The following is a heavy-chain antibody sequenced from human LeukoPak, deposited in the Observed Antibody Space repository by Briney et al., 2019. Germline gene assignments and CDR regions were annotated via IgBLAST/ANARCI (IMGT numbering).Heavy chain of an antibody. D-gene: IGHD3-10*01. CDR1: GGSISSSSYY. Sequence: SETLSLTSTVSGGSISSSSYYWGWIRQPPGKGLEWIGSIYYSGSTYYNPSLKSRVTISVDTSKNQFSLKLSSVTAAGTAVYYCARQVVTMVRGGLYFDYWGQGTLVTVSS. J-gene: IGHJ4*02. CDR3: ARQVVTMVRGGLYFDY. V-gene: IGHV4-39*01. CDR2: IYYSGST.